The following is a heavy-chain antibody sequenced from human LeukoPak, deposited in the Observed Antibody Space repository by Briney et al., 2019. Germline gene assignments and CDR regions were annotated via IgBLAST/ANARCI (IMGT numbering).Heavy chain of an antibody. Sequence: SETLSLTCTVSGGSMSSYYWSWIRQPPGKGLEWIGYIYYSGSTKYNPSLKSRVTISVDTSKNQFSLKLSSVTAADTAVYYCARGARAGYNLEPFDYWGQGTLVTVSS. CDR1: GGSMSSYY. CDR3: ARGARAGYNLEPFDY. V-gene: IGHV4-59*08. D-gene: IGHD5-24*01. J-gene: IGHJ4*02. CDR2: IYYSGST.